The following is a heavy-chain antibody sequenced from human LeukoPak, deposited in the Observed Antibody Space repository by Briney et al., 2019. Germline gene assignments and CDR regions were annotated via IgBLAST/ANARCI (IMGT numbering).Heavy chain of an antibody. CDR3: ARAPYFDSSGYDY. Sequence: ASVKVSCKASGYTFTGYYMHWVRQAPGQGLEWMGWINHNSVDTNYAEKFQGRVTMTRDTSISTVYMELSRLRSDDTAVYFCARAPYFDSSGYDYWGQGTLVTVSS. CDR1: GYTFTGYY. CDR2: INHNSVDT. J-gene: IGHJ4*02. D-gene: IGHD3-22*01. V-gene: IGHV1-2*02.